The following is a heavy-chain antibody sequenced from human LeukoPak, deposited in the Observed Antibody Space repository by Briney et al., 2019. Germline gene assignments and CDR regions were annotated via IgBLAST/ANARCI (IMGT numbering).Heavy chain of an antibody. CDR2: TDHSGTT. CDR3: ARAYKASPLHNAIDS. Sequence: PSETLSLTCAVYGGSFSGYFWSWIRQTPGKGLEWIGETDHSGTTNYNPSLKSQVIISPDTSKSQFSLKVNSVTAADTAVYYCARAYKASPLHNAIDSWGQGTLVTVSS. V-gene: IGHV4-34*01. CDR1: GGSFSGYF. J-gene: IGHJ4*02. D-gene: IGHD1-14*01.